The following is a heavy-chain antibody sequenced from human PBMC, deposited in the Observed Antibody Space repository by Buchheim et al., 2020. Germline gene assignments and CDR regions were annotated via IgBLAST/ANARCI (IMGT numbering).Heavy chain of an antibody. CDR1: GFSFSDYA. CDR2: ISGSGGST. V-gene: IGHV3-23*01. J-gene: IGHJ2*01. D-gene: IGHD4-17*01. CDR3: AKVQPDYGDYVDWYFDL. Sequence: EVQILESGGGLIQPGGSLRLSCATSGFSFSDYAMSWVRQAPGKGLEWVSAISGSGGSTYYAASVKGRFTIPNDNSKNTLYLQMNSLRAEDTAVYYCAKVQPDYGDYVDWYFDLWGRGTL.